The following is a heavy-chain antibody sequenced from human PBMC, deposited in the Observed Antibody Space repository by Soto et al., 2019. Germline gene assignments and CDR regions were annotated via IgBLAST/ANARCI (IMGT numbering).Heavy chain of an antibody. Sequence: ASVKVSCKASGYTFTGYAMHWVRQAPGQRLEWMGWINAGNGNTKYSQKFQGRVTITRDTSASTAYMELSSLRSEDTAVYYCALPTFCGGDCYSNDAFDIWGQGTMVTVSS. CDR2: INAGNGNT. V-gene: IGHV1-3*01. CDR3: ALPTFCGGDCYSNDAFDI. D-gene: IGHD2-21*02. J-gene: IGHJ3*02. CDR1: GYTFTGYA.